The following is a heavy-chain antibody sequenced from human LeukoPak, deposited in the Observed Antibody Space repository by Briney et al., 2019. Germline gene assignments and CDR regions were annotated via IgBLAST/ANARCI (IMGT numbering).Heavy chain of an antibody. CDR1: GFTFSSYW. Sequence: PGGSLRLSCAASGFTFSSYWMSWVRQAPGKGLEWVANIKQDGSEKYYVDSVKGRFTISRDNAKNSLYLQMNSLRAEDTAVYYCARDDIVVPAASSDYWGQGTLVTVSS. CDR3: ARDDIVVPAASSDY. V-gene: IGHV3-7*01. J-gene: IGHJ4*02. D-gene: IGHD2-2*01. CDR2: IKQDGSEK.